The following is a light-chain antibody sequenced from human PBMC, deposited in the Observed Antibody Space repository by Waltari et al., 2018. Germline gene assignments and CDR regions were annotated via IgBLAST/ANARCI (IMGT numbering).Light chain of an antibody. CDR1: SSDVGGYDY. Sequence: QSALPQPASVSGSPGQSITISCTGTSSDVGGYDYVSWYQQHPGKAPKLMIYDVNNRPSGVSNRFSGSKSGNTAYLTISGLQAEDEADYYCSSYTSSSTLDYVFGTGTKATVL. CDR3: SSYTSSSTLDYV. J-gene: IGLJ1*01. CDR2: DVN. V-gene: IGLV2-14*01.